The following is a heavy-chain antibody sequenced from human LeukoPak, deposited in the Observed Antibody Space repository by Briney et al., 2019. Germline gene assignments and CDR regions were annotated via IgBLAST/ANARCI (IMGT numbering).Heavy chain of an antibody. CDR3: TTEVGYYYDYNWFDP. CDR1: GFTFSNDW. D-gene: IGHD3-22*01. CDR2: IKSKTDGGTT. V-gene: IGHV3-15*01. Sequence: PGGSLRLSCAASGFTFSNDWMSWVRQAPGKGLEWVGRIKSKTDGGTTDYAAPVKGRFTISRDDSKNTLYPQMNSLKTEDTAVYYCTTEVGYYYDYNWFDPWGQGTLVTVSS. J-gene: IGHJ5*02.